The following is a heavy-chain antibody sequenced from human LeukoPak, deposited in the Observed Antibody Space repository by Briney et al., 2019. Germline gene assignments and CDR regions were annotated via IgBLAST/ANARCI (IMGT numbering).Heavy chain of an antibody. V-gene: IGHV4-4*07. Sequence: SETLSLTCTVSGGSISSYYWSWIRQPAGKGLEWIGRIYTSGSTNYNPSLKSRVTMSVDTSKNQFSLKLSSVTAADTAVYYCARSPWYSGSYYLDYWGQGTLVTVSS. J-gene: IGHJ4*02. CDR1: GGSISSYY. CDR3: ARSPWYSGSYYLDY. CDR2: IYTSGST. D-gene: IGHD1-26*01.